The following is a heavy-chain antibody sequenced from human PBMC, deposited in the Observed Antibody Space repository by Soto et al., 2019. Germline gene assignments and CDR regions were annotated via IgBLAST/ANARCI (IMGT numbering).Heavy chain of an antibody. CDR1: GFTFSSYA. CDR3: AKFYCISTMCQAPAAKSTGGFEI. Sequence: QLLESGGGLGHPGGSLRLSCAASGFTFSSYAMSWVRQAPGKGLEGVAAISGSGVGTYYADSVRGRSTISRDNSKKTVDLQMNSLRAEDTAVYYCAKFYCISTMCQAPAAKSTGGFEIWGQGTLVTVSS. CDR2: ISGSGVGT. V-gene: IGHV3-23*01. J-gene: IGHJ3*02. D-gene: IGHD2-2*01.